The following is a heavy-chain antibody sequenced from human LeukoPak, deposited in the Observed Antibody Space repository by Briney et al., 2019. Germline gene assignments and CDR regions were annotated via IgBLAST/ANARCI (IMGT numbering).Heavy chain of an antibody. CDR1: GGTFSSYA. Sequence: SVKVSCKASGGTFSSYAISWVRQAPGQGLEWMGGIIPIFGTANYAQKFQGRVTITADESTSTAYMELSSLRSEDTAVYYCARDIAGYSCEFDYWGQGTLVTVSS. CDR2: IIPIFGTA. V-gene: IGHV1-69*13. D-gene: IGHD5-18*01. J-gene: IGHJ4*02. CDR3: ARDIAGYSCEFDY.